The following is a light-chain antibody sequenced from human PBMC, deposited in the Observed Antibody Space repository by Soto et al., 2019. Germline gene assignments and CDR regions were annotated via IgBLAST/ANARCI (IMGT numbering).Light chain of an antibody. V-gene: IGKV1-5*03. CDR1: QSISRQ. J-gene: IGKJ1*01. CDR2: QAS. CDR3: LQYQSYWT. Sequence: DIQMTQSPSTLSASVGDRVSITCRASQSISRQLAWYQQKPGRAPNLLIYQASNLETGVASRFTGSGSGTEFTLTISSLQPYDLATYYCLQYQSYWTFGQGTKVEVK.